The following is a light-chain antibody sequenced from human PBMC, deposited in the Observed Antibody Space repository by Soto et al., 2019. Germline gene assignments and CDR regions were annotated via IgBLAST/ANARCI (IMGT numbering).Light chain of an antibody. CDR2: KAS. CDR1: QRSSSW. J-gene: IGKJ4*01. V-gene: IGKV1-5*03. Sequence: EILMTQSSSTLSTSVGDRVTITCLSSQRSSSWLAWYQQKRRKAPKLLIYKASSLESGVPSRFSGSGSGTEFTLTISSLQLDDFATYYCHQYNSYPLTFGGGTKVDIK. CDR3: HQYNSYPLT.